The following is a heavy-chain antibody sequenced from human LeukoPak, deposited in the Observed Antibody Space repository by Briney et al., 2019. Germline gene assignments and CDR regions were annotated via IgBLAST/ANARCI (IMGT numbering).Heavy chain of an antibody. D-gene: IGHD4-17*01. CDR3: ARLKATVSIHAYFDS. CDR1: GGSISSYY. CDR2: IYYSRST. V-gene: IGHV4-59*01. J-gene: IGHJ4*02. Sequence: SETLSLTCTVSGGSISSYYWSWIRQPPGKGLEWIGYIYYSRSTNYKPSLKSRVTISVDTSKNQFSLKLSSVTAADTAVYYCARLKATVSIHAYFDSWGQGTLVTVSS.